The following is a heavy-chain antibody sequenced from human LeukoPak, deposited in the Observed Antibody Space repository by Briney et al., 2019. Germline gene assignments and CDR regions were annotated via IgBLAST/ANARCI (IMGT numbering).Heavy chain of an antibody. CDR3: AKDFEFKWQQPSDH. CDR1: GFSFSNYA. D-gene: IGHD1/OR15-1a*01. J-gene: IGHJ4*02. Sequence: GGSLRLSCAVSGFSFSNYAMSWVRQFPGKGLEWVSGISGTGGNTYYADSVKGRFTISRDNSKNMLYLQMDTLTAEDTAIYFCAKDFEFKWQQPSDHWGQGTPVTVSS. V-gene: IGHV3-23*01. CDR2: ISGTGGNT.